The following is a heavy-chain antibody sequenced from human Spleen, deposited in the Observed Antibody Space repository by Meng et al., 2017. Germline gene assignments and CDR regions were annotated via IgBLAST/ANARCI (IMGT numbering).Heavy chain of an antibody. D-gene: IGHD1-14*01. CDR3: AKDRRGRMEPRDY. CDR1: GYTFTGYY. Sequence: ASVKVSCKASGYTFTGYYMHWVRQAPGQGLEWMGWINPNSGGTNYAQKFQGRVTMTRDTSISTAYMELSRLRSDDTAVYYCAKDRRGRMEPRDYWGQGTLVTVSS. V-gene: IGHV1-2*02. CDR2: INPNSGGT. J-gene: IGHJ4*02.